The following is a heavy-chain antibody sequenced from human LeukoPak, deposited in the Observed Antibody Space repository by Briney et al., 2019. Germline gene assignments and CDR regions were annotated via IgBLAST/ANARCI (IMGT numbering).Heavy chain of an antibody. CDR1: GGSISSSSHY. D-gene: IGHD6-19*01. CDR2: IYYSEST. CDR3: ARGDSSDWQYFFDY. V-gene: IGHV4-39*07. J-gene: IGHJ4*02. Sequence: SETLSLTCTVSGGSISSSSHYWGWIRQPPGKGLEWIGSIYYSESTYYNPSLKSRVTISVDTSKNQFSLKLSSVTAADTAVYYCARGDSSDWQYFFDYWGQGTLVTVSS.